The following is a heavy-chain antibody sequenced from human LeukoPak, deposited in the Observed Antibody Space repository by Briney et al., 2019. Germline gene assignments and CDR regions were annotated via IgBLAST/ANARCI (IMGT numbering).Heavy chain of an antibody. CDR3: ARGGYYDSSGYHYYYYGMDV. V-gene: IGHV1-18*04. J-gene: IGHJ6*02. Sequence: ASVKVSCKASGYTFTGYYMHWVRQAPGQGLEWMGWISAYNGNTNYAQKLQGRVTMTTDTSTSTAYMELRSLRSDDTAVYYCARGGYYDSSGYHYYYYGMDVWGQGTTVTVSS. CDR1: GYTFTGYY. D-gene: IGHD3-22*01. CDR2: ISAYNGNT.